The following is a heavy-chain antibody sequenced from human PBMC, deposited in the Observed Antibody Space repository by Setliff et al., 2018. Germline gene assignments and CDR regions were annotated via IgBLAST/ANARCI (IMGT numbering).Heavy chain of an antibody. CDR1: GVSIRSYY. D-gene: IGHD1-20*01. CDR3: ARYNSSAACFDL. Sequence: SETLSLTCTVSGVSIRSYYWSWIRQPPGKGLEWIAEINHSGSTNYNPDLKSRVTMSVDTSKKRFSLMLRSVTAADTAIYYCARYNSSAACFDLWGPGTLVTVSS. J-gene: IGHJ5*02. CDR2: INHSGST. V-gene: IGHV4-59*08.